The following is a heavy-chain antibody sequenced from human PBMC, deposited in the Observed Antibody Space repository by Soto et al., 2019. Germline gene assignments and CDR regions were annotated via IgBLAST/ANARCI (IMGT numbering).Heavy chain of an antibody. CDR1: GFSLTTSGVG. V-gene: IGHV2-5*02. J-gene: IGHJ4*02. CDR3: AHRILRTVFGLVTTTAIYFDF. CDR2: IYWDDDK. Sequence: QITLNESGPTVVKPAETLTLTCTFSGFSLTTSGVGVGWIRQSPGKAPEWLALIYWDDDKRYSASLKSRLTITQDPSKKQVVLTMASVDPADTATYYCAHRILRTVFGLVTTTAIYFDFWGQGTPVVVSS. D-gene: IGHD3-3*01.